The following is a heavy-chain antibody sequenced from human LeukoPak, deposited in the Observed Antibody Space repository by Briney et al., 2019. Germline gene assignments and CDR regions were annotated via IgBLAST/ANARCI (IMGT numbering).Heavy chain of an antibody. Sequence: KPSETLSLTCTVSGGSISSYYWSWIRQPPGKGLEWIGYIYYSGSTNYNPSLKSRVTISVDTSKNQFSLKLSSVTAADTAVYYCARSEIGYCTGGVCPYYFDYWGQGTLVTVSS. CDR2: IYYSGST. CDR1: GGSISSYY. J-gene: IGHJ4*02. V-gene: IGHV4-59*01. CDR3: ARSEIGYCTGGVCPYYFDY. D-gene: IGHD2-8*02.